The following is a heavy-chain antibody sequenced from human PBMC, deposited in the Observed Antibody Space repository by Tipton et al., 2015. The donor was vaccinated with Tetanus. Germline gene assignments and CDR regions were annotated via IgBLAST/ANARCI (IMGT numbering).Heavy chain of an antibody. V-gene: IGHV3-23*01. D-gene: IGHD4-11*01. CDR3: AKEQSDADYYYYGMDV. J-gene: IGHJ6*02. Sequence: LRLSCAASGFTFSSYAMSWVRQAPGKGLEWVSAISGSGGSTYYADSVKGRFTISRDNSKNTLYLQMNSLRAEDTAVYYCAKEQSDADYYYYGMDVWGQGTTVTVSS. CDR2: ISGSGGST. CDR1: GFTFSSYA.